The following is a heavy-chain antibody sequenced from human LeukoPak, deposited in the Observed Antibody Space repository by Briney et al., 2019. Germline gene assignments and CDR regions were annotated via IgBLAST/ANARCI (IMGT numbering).Heavy chain of an antibody. CDR2: ISGSGGST. D-gene: IGHD2-2*01. CDR1: GFTFSSYA. J-gene: IGHJ4*02. Sequence: GGPLRLSCAASGFTFSSYAMSWVRQAPGKGLEWVSAISGSGGSTYYADSVKGRFTISRDNSKNTLYLQMNSLRAEDTAVYYCAKDGGDIVVVPTDYWGQGTLVTVSS. CDR3: AKDGGDIVVVPTDY. V-gene: IGHV3-23*01.